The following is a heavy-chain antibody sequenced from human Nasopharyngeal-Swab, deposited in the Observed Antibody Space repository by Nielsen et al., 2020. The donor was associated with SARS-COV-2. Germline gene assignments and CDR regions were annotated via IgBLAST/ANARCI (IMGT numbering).Heavy chain of an antibody. Sequence: GGSLRLSCAASGFTFSNAWMSWVRQAPGKGLEWVGRIKSKTDGGTTDYAAPVKGRFTISRDDSKNTMYLQMNSLKTEDTAVYYCTTASQLWLLHFDYWGQGTLVTVSS. J-gene: IGHJ4*02. V-gene: IGHV3-15*01. CDR3: TTASQLWLLHFDY. CDR1: GFTFSNAW. D-gene: IGHD5-18*01. CDR2: IKSKTDGGTT.